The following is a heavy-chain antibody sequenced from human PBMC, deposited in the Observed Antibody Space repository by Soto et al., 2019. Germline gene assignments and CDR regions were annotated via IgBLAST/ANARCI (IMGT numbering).Heavy chain of an antibody. V-gene: IGHV4-59*01. CDR1: GYTFTSYG. D-gene: IGHD2-2*01. CDR2: IYYSGST. J-gene: IGHJ4*02. Sequence: SCKASGYTFTSYGISWVRQAPGQGLEWIGYIYYSGSTNYNPSLKSRVTISGDTSENQFSLRLTSVTAADTAIYYCALKSSSNSFNYWGPGTLVTVSS. CDR3: ALKSSSNSFNY.